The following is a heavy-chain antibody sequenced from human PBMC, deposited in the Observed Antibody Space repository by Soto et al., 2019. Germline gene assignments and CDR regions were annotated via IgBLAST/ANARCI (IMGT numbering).Heavy chain of an antibody. Sequence: PGESLKISCKGSGYSFTSYWIGWVRQMPGKGLEWMGIIYPGDSDTRYSPSSQGQVTISADKSISTAYLQWSSLKASDTAMYYCARRLNVDTVATITAFDIWGQGTMVTVSS. CDR1: GYSFTSYW. V-gene: IGHV5-51*01. CDR3: ARRLNVDTVATITAFDI. J-gene: IGHJ3*02. D-gene: IGHD5-12*01. CDR2: IYPGDSDT.